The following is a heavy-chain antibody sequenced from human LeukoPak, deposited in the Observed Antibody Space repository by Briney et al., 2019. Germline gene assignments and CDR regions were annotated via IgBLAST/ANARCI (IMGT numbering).Heavy chain of an antibody. J-gene: IGHJ4*02. Sequence: GGPLRLSCTASRFTFSSYGMHWVRQAPDKGLERVAFIRYDGSNKYYADSVKGRFTISRDNSKNTLYLQMNSLRAEDTAVYYCAPTRGYFDYWGQGTLVTVSS. CDR1: RFTFSSYG. CDR3: APTRGYFDY. V-gene: IGHV3-30*02. CDR2: IRYDGSNK.